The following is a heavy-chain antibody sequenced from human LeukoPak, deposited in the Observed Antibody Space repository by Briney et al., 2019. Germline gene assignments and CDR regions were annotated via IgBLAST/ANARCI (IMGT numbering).Heavy chain of an antibody. J-gene: IGHJ4*02. CDR1: GYTFTSYG. CDR2: ISAYNGNT. Sequence: ASVKVSCKASGYTFTSYGISWVRQAPGQGLEWMGWISAYNGNTNYAQKLQGRVTMTTDTSTSTAYMELRSLRSDDTAVYYCARQLLWFGEPLTFDYWGQGTLVTVSS. CDR3: ARQLLWFGEPLTFDY. D-gene: IGHD3-10*01. V-gene: IGHV1-18*01.